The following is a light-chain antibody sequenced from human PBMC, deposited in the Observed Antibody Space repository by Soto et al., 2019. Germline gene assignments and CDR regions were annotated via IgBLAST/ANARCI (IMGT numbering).Light chain of an antibody. CDR3: QVWDSSSDLYV. Sequence: SYELTQPPSVSVAPGKTASITCGGDNIGSKLVHWYRQKPGQAPMLVIFYDSDRPSGIAERFSGSNSGNTATLTISRVEGGDDADYYCQVWDSSSDLYVFGTGTKVT. V-gene: IGLV3-21*04. CDR2: YDS. CDR1: NIGSKL. J-gene: IGLJ1*01.